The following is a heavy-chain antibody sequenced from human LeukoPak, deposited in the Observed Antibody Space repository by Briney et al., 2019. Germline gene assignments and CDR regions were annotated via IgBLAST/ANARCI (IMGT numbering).Heavy chain of an antibody. CDR1: GGSISSGGYY. CDR2: IYHSGST. CDR3: ARHGAKWNWNYGNWFDP. J-gene: IGHJ5*02. D-gene: IGHD1-7*01. Sequence: PSQTLSLTCTVSGGSISSGGYYWSWIRQPPGKGLEWIGYIYHSGSTYYNPSLKSRVTISVDRSKNQFSLKLSSVTAADTAVYYCARHGAKWNWNYGNWFDPWGQGTLVTVSS. V-gene: IGHV4-30-2*01.